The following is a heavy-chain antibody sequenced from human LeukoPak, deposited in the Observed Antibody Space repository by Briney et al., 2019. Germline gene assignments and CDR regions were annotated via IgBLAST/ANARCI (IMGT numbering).Heavy chain of an antibody. V-gene: IGHV4-59*01. Sequence: ASETLSLTCSVSGGSINSYYWTWIRQPPGKGLEWIGYIYSSGSTKYNPSLKSRVTITVDTSKNQFSLKLSSVTAADTAVYYCARGRANYDSTGYHYWGQGILVTVSS. D-gene: IGHD3-22*01. J-gene: IGHJ4*02. CDR1: GGSINSYY. CDR3: ARGRANYDSTGYHY. CDR2: IYSSGST.